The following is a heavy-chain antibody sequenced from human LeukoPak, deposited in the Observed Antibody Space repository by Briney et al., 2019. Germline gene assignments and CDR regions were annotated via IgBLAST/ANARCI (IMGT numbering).Heavy chain of an antibody. CDR2: IYHTGSA. CDR1: NGSISIYY. Sequence: PSETLSLTCTVSNGSISIYYWNWIRQPPGKGLEWIGYIYHTGSANYNPSLKSRVTISVDTSKNQFSLKLKSVTAADTAFYFCAGDSVGGTGWFDAWGQGIPVTVS. D-gene: IGHD3-3*01. J-gene: IGHJ5*02. V-gene: IGHV4-59*01. CDR3: AGDSVGGTGWFDA.